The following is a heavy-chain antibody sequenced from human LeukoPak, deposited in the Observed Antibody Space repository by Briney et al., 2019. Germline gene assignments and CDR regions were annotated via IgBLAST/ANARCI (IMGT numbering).Heavy chain of an antibody. CDR1: RFTFSSYW. CDR2: INGDGSAT. D-gene: IGHD6-19*01. J-gene: IGHJ4*02. CDR3: ASPTSAVAVAGTRFDY. V-gene: IGHV3-74*01. Sequence: GGSLRLSCAASRFTFSSYWMHWVRQAPGKGLVWVSHINGDGSATIYADSVKGRFTISRDNAKNTLYLQMNSLRAEDTAVYYCASPTSAVAVAGTRFDYWGQGTLVTVSS.